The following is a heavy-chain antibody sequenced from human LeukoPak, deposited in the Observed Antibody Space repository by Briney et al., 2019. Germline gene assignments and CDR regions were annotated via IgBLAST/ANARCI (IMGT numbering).Heavy chain of an antibody. V-gene: IGHV3-74*01. CDR3: ARGGYDSSGSYIATFDY. CDR1: GFTFSSYG. CDR2: INTDGSNT. J-gene: IGHJ4*02. Sequence: PGGSLRLSCAASGFTFSSYGMFWVRQAPGKGLVWVSRINTDGSNTIHADSVKGRFTISRDNAKNTLYLQMNSLRAADTAVYYCARGGYDSSGSYIATFDYWGQGTLVTVS. D-gene: IGHD3-22*01.